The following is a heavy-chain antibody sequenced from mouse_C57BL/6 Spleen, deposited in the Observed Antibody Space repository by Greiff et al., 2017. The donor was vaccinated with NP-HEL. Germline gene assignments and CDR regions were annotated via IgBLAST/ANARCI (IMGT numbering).Heavy chain of an antibody. J-gene: IGHJ2*01. CDR1: GYAFSSSW. CDR3: ARSRLLNFDY. CDR2: IYPGDGDT. Sequence: VQLQQSGPELVKPGASVKISCKASGYAFSSSWMNWVKQRPGKGLEWIGRIYPGDGDTNYNGKFKGKATLTADKSSSTAYMQLSSLTSEDSAVYFCARSRLLNFDYWGQGTTLTVSS. D-gene: IGHD3-2*02. V-gene: IGHV1-82*01.